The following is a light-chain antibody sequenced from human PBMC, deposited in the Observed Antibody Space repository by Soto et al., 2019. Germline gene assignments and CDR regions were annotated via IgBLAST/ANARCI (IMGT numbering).Light chain of an antibody. J-gene: IGLJ3*02. Sequence: QAVLTQSPSASASLGASVKLTCTLSSGHSSYAIAWHQQQPEKGPRYLMKVNRDGSHTKGDGIPDRFSGSSSGAERYLTIYCLQSEDEADYYCQTWCTGIRVFGGGTKLTVL. V-gene: IGLV4-69*01. CDR3: QTWCTGIRV. CDR2: VNRDGSH. CDR1: SGHSSYA.